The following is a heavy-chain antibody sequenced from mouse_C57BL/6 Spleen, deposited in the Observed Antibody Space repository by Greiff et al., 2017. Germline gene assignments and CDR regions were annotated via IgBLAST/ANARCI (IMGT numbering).Heavy chain of an antibody. D-gene: IGHD1-1*01. V-gene: IGHV1-7*01. Sequence: VQLQQSGAELAKPGASVKLSCKASGYTFTSYWMHWVNQRPGQGLEWIGDINPGSGYTKYNQMFKDKATLTADQSSSTAYMQMSNLTYEDSAVNYGARSAYYNGSNTYFDVWGTGTTVTVSS. CDR2: INPGSGYT. CDR1: GYTFTSYW. J-gene: IGHJ1*03. CDR3: ARSAYYNGSNTYFDV.